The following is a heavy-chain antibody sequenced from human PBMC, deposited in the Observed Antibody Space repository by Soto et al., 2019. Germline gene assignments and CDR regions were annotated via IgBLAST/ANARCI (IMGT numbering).Heavy chain of an antibody. V-gene: IGHV4-59*08. CDR1: GGSISSYY. D-gene: IGHD1-26*01. CDR2: IYYSGST. J-gene: IGHJ5*02. Sequence: QVQLQESGPGLVKPSETLSLTCTVSGGSISSYYWSWIRQPPGKGLEWIGYIYYSGSTNYNPSLKSGVRXXVXTXXNQFSLKLSSVTAADTAVYYCARGWVGATGNWFDPWGQGTLVTVSS. CDR3: ARGWVGATGNWFDP.